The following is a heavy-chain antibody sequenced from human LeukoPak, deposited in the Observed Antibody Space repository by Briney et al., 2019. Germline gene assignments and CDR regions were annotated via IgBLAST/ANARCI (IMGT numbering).Heavy chain of an antibody. Sequence: SETLSLTCAVYGGSFSGCYWSWIRQPPGKGLEWIGEINHSGSTNYNPSLKSRVTLSVDTSKNQFSLKLSSVTAADTAVYYCAGYCSSTSCYETFDYWGQGTLVTVSS. V-gene: IGHV4-34*01. D-gene: IGHD2-2*01. CDR3: AGYCSSTSCYETFDY. J-gene: IGHJ4*02. CDR2: INHSGST. CDR1: GGSFSGCY.